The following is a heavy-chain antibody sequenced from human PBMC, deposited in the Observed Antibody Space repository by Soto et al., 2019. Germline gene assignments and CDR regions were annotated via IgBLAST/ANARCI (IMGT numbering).Heavy chain of an antibody. CDR1: GFTFSSYA. V-gene: IGHV3-23*01. CDR2: ISGSGGST. D-gene: IGHD2-2*01. CDR3: AKSTVVVPAATEDHDAFDI. Sequence: PGGSLRLSCAASGFTFSSYAMSWVRQAPGKGLEWVSAISGSGGSTYYADSVKGRFTISRDNSKNTLYLQMNSLRAEDTAVYYCAKSTVVVPAATEDHDAFDIWGQGTMVTVSS. J-gene: IGHJ3*02.